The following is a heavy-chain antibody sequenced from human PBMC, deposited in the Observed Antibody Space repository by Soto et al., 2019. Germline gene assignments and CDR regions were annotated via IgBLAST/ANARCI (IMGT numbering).Heavy chain of an antibody. CDR2: IIPIFGTA. CDR1: GGTFSSYA. D-gene: IGHD5-18*01. CDR3: ARDWYSYGHLGNWFDP. Sequence: QVQLVQSGAEVQKPGSSVKVSCKASGGTFSSYAISWVRQAPGQGLEWMGGIIPIFGTANYAQKFQGRVTITADESTSTAYMELSSLRSEDTAVYYCARDWYSYGHLGNWFDPWGQGTLVTVSS. V-gene: IGHV1-69*01. J-gene: IGHJ5*02.